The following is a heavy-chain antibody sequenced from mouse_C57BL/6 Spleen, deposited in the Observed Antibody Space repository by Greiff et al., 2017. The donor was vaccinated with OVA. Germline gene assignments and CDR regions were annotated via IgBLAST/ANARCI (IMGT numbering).Heavy chain of an antibody. J-gene: IGHJ3*01. Sequence: VNVVESGAELARPGASVKLSCKASGYTFTSYGISWVKQRTGQGLEWIGEIYPRSGNTYYNEKFKGKATLTADKSSSTAYMELRSLTSADSAVYFCARKGDYVFAYWGQGTLVTVSA. D-gene: IGHD1-1*01. CDR2: IYPRSGNT. V-gene: IGHV1-81*01. CDR3: ARKGDYVFAY. CDR1: GYTFTSYG.